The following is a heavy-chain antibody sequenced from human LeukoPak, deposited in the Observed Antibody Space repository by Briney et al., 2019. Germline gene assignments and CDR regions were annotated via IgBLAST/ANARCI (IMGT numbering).Heavy chain of an antibody. Sequence: GGSLRLSCAASGFTFSSYRMNWVRQAPGKGLEWVSSINSSSSYIYYADSVKGRFTISRDNAKNSLYLQMNSLRAEDTAVYYCARGYYDSSGYYYKGRDAFDIWGQGTMVTVSS. D-gene: IGHD3-22*01. CDR3: ARGYYDSSGYYYKGRDAFDI. V-gene: IGHV3-21*01. CDR2: INSSSSYI. J-gene: IGHJ3*02. CDR1: GFTFSSYR.